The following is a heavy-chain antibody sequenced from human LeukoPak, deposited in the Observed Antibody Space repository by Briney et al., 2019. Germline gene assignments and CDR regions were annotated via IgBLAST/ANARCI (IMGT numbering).Heavy chain of an antibody. D-gene: IGHD3-22*01. CDR3: AKKLRYFDSRVNAFDI. Sequence: GSVKVSCKASGYTFAGYSTHWVRQAPGRGLEWMGWINPNSGGTNYAQKFQGSVTMTRDTSISTAFMELSRLRSDDTAVYYCAKKLRYFDSRVNAFDIWGQGTTATISS. CDR1: GYTFAGYS. CDR2: INPNSGGT. J-gene: IGHJ3*02. V-gene: IGHV1-2*02.